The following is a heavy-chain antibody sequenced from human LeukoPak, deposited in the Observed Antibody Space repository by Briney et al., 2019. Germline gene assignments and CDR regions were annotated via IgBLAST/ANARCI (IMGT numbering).Heavy chain of an antibody. V-gene: IGHV3-48*03. CDR1: GFTFSNYE. D-gene: IGHD3-22*01. J-gene: IGHJ4*02. CDR3: ARDDLIEAPFDF. CDR2: ISSSGTTV. Sequence: GGSLRLSCAASGFTFSNYEMNWVRQAPGKGLEWISYISSSGTTVFYADSVRGRFTISRDHAKNSVYLQMNSLRGDDTAVYYCARDDLIEAPFDFWGQGTLVTVSS.